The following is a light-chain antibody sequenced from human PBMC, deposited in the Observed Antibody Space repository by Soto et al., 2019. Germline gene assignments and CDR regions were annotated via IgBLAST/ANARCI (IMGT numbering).Light chain of an antibody. CDR2: WAS. V-gene: IGKV4-1*01. J-gene: IGKJ4*01. Sequence: DIVMTQSPDSLAVSLGEGATINCRSSQSVFYTSNNKNYLAWYQQRPGQPPKLLLYWASNRESGLPDRFSGSGSGTDFPLTISSLQPEDGAVYFCQQYYSTPLTFGGGTKVEIK. CDR1: QSVFYTSNNKNY. CDR3: QQYYSTPLT.